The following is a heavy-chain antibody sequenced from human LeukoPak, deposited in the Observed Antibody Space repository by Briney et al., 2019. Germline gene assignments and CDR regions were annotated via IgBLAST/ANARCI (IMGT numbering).Heavy chain of an antibody. J-gene: IGHJ4*02. CDR2: IHRDGRT. CDR1: GVSISTSEW. Sequence: SETLSLTCAVSGVSISTSEWWIWVRQPPGQGLEWIGEIHRDGRTRYNPSLTSRVTISIDDSKNQFSLRLSSVTAADTAVYYCARHPAGDSGRFDYWGQGTLVTVAS. V-gene: IGHV4-4*02. CDR3: ARHPAGDSGRFDY. D-gene: IGHD1-26*01.